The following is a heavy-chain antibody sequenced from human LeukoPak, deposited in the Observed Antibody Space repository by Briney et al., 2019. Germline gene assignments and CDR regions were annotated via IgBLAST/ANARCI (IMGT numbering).Heavy chain of an antibody. CDR2: IWYDGSKK. CDR1: GFTFGNYG. D-gene: IGHD4-23*01. Sequence: GRSLRLSCEASGFTFGNYGMHWVRQAPGKGLEWVSFIWYDGSKKYYADSVKGRFIISRDNSKNTLYLQMNSLRAEDTAVYYCTREPYGGNSWWGQGTLVTVSS. CDR3: TREPYGGNSW. J-gene: IGHJ4*02. V-gene: IGHV3-33*01.